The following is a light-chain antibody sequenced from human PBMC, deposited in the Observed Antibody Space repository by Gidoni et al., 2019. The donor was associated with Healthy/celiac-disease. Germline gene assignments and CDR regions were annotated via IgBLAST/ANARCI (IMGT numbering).Light chain of an antibody. CDR3: QQLNSYPRIT. Sequence: DIQLTQSPSFLSASVGDRVTITCRASQGISSYLAWYQQKTGKDPKILIYAASTLQSGVPSRFSGSGSGTEFTITISSMQPEDFATYYCQQLNSYPRITFGPGTKVDIK. CDR1: QGISSY. J-gene: IGKJ3*01. CDR2: AAS. V-gene: IGKV1-9*01.